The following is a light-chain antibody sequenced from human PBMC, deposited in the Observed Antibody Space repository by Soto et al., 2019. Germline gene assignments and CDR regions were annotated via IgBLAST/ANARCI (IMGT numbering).Light chain of an antibody. CDR3: SSYTGTSTLV. CDR1: SSDVGGYDY. CDR2: EVS. V-gene: IGLV2-14*01. J-gene: IGLJ1*01. Sequence: QSVLTQPASVSGSPGQSITISCTGTSSDVGGYDYVSWYQQHPGKAPKLMIYEVSNRPSGVSDRFSGAKSGYTASLTISGLQAEDEADYYCSSYTGTSTLVFGSGTKVTVL.